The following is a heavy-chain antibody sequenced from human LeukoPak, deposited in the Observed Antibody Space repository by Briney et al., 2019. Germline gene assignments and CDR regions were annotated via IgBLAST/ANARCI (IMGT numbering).Heavy chain of an antibody. Sequence: GGSLRLSCAASGFTFDDYAMHWVWQAPGKGLEWVSGISWNSGSIGYADSVKGRFTISRDNAKNSLYLQMNSLRAEDTALYYCAKDRGYGSGSYSDYWGQGTLVTVSS. CDR1: GFTFDDYA. CDR3: AKDRGYGSGSYSDY. J-gene: IGHJ4*02. D-gene: IGHD3-10*01. CDR2: ISWNSGSI. V-gene: IGHV3-9*01.